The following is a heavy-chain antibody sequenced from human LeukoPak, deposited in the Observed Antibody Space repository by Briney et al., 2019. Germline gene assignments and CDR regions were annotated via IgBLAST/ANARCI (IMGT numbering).Heavy chain of an antibody. J-gene: IGHJ6*02. CDR3: ARHSDYDSSGYYLDDLGMDV. Sequence: PSETLSLTCTVSGGSISSSSYYWGWIRQPPGKGLEWIGSIYYSGSTYHNPSLKSRVTISVDTSRNQFSLMLRSVTAADTAVYYCARHSDYDSSGYYLDDLGMDVWGQGTTVTVSS. CDR2: IYYSGST. V-gene: IGHV4-39*01. CDR1: GGSISSSSYY. D-gene: IGHD3-22*01.